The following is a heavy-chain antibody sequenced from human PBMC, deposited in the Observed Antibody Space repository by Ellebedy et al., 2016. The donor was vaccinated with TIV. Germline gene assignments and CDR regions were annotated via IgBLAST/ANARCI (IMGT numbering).Heavy chain of an antibody. CDR2: IYYSGST. CDR3: ARAVGATGGVFDY. D-gene: IGHD1-26*01. CDR1: GGSISSYY. J-gene: IGHJ4*02. V-gene: IGHV4-59*01. Sequence: MPSETLSLTCTVSGGSISSYYWSWIRQPPGKGLEWIGYIYYSGSTNYNPSLKSRVTISVDTSKNQFSLKLSSVTAADTAVYYCARAVGATGGVFDYWGQGTLVTVSS.